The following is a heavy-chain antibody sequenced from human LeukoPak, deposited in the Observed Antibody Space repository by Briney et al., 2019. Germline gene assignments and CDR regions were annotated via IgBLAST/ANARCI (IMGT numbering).Heavy chain of an antibody. CDR3: ARAGAAAGSFLDY. V-gene: IGHV3-7*01. J-gene: IGHJ4*02. D-gene: IGHD6-13*01. CDR2: IKQDGSEK. Sequence: GGSLRLSCAASGFTVSSYWMIWVRQAPGKGLEWVANIKQDGSEKYYVDSVKGRFTISRDNAKNSLYLQMNSLRAEDTAVYYCARAGAAAGSFLDYWGQGTLVTVSS. CDR1: GFTVSSYW.